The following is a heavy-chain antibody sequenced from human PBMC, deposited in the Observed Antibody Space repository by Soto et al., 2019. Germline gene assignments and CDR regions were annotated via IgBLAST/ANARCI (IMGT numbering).Heavy chain of an antibody. CDR3: ARHYGDGYDYVDY. Sequence: QVQLQESGPGLVKPSETLSLTCTVSGWSINTYYWSWIRQPPGKGLEWIGYIYYRANPNYNPSLKGRVTISRATAKNQFSLKLSAVTAADAAVYYCARHYGDGYDYVDYWGQGTLVTVSS. D-gene: IGHD5-12*01. J-gene: IGHJ4*02. CDR2: IYYRANP. V-gene: IGHV4-59*08. CDR1: GWSINTYY.